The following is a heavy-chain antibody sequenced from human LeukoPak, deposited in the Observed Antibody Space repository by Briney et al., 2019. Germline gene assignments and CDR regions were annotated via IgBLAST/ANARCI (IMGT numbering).Heavy chain of an antibody. J-gene: IGHJ4*02. D-gene: IGHD5-18*01. Sequence: PGGSLRLSCAASGFTFSSFAMSWVRQAPGKGLEWLANIRQDGGATYYADSVKGRFTISRDNAKNSLYLQMHSLRADDTAVYYCATSLDTAGGPYWGQGTLVTVSS. CDR3: ATSLDTAGGPY. CDR1: GFTFSSFA. CDR2: IRQDGGAT. V-gene: IGHV3-7*01.